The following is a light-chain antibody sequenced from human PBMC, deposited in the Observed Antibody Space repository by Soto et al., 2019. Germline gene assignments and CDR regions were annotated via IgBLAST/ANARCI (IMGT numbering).Light chain of an antibody. V-gene: IGKV3-20*01. J-gene: IGKJ1*01. Sequence: EIVLTQSPGTLSLSPGERVTLYCRASQSVPKDYLAWYHQRPGRAPRLLIDSASKRASGIADRLTGSGSGTVFTLTIDRLEPEDFGVYYCQQYGSYPRTFGQGTKVEVQ. CDR2: SAS. CDR1: QSVPKDY. CDR3: QQYGSYPRT.